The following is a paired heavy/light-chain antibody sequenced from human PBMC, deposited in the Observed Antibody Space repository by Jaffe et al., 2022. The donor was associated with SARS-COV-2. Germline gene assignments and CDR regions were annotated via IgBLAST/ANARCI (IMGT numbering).Light chain of an antibody. CDR1: QSVSSY. CDR2: DAS. V-gene: IGKV3-11*01. CDR3: QQRSNWPPVFT. Sequence: EIVLTQSPATLSLSPGERATLSCRASQSVSSYLAWYQQKPGQAPRLLIYDASNRATGIPARFSGSGSGTDFTLTISSLEPEDFAVYYCQQRSNWPPVFTFGPGTKVDIK. J-gene: IGKJ3*01.
Heavy chain of an antibody. CDR3: AREGDDLTAMVPNWFDP. Sequence: QVQLVESGGGLVKPGGSLRLSCAASGFTFSDYYMSWIRQAPGKGLEWVSYISSSGSTIYYADSVKGRFTISRDNAKNSLYLQMNSLRAEDTAVYYCAREGDDLTAMVPNWFDPWGQGTLVTVSS. J-gene: IGHJ5*02. D-gene: IGHD5-18*01. V-gene: IGHV3-11*01. CDR2: ISSSGSTI. CDR1: GFTFSDYY.